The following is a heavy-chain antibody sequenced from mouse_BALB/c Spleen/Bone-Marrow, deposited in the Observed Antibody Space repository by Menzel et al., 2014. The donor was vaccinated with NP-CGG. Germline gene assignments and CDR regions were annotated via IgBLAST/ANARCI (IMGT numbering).Heavy chain of an antibody. V-gene: IGHV6-6*02. CDR1: GFTFSNYW. J-gene: IGHJ3*01. CDR3: TEYSWFPY. CDR2: IRLKSNNYAT. Sequence: EVKLVESGGGLVQPGGSMKLSCVASGFTFSNYWMNWVRQSPEKGLEWVAEIRLKSNNYATHYAESVKGRFTISRDDSKSSVYLQMNNLRTEDTGIYYCTEYSWFPYWGQGTLVTVSA. D-gene: IGHD5-1*01.